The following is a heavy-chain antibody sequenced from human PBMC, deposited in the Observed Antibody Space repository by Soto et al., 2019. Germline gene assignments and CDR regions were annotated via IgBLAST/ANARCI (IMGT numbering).Heavy chain of an antibody. CDR2: ISAYNGNT. D-gene: IGHD2-2*01. CDR1: GYTFTSYG. J-gene: IGHJ6*03. Sequence: QVQLVQSGAEVKKPGASVKVSCKASGYTFTSYGISWVRQAPGQGLEWMGWISAYNGNTNYAQKLQGRVTMTTDTSTSKAYMALRSLRSDATAVYYCARGHQYCSSTSCYFNYYYYYMDVWGKGTTVTVSS. CDR3: ARGHQYCSSTSCYFNYYYYYMDV. V-gene: IGHV1-18*01.